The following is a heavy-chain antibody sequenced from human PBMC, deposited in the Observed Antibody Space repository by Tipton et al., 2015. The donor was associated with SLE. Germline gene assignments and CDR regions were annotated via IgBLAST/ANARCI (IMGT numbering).Heavy chain of an antibody. J-gene: IGHJ4*02. CDR3: ARRATVNCYDY. V-gene: IGHV3-64*07. CDR1: GFTFSSYA. Sequence: VQLVQSGGGLVKPGGSLRLSCAASGFTFSSYAMHWVRQAPGKGLEYVSAISTTGGSTFYADSVKGRFTISRDNSENTVILQMGSLGPEDMGVYYCARRATVNCYDYWGQGTLVIVSS. D-gene: IGHD2-21*02. CDR2: ISTTGGST.